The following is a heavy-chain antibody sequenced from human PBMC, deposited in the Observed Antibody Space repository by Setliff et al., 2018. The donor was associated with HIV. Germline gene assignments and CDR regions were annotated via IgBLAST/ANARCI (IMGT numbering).Heavy chain of an antibody. Sequence: KTSETLSLTCAASGYSINSGFSRAWIRQPPGQGPQWIGSIYQSGSIYYNPSLQSRVTISVDSSKNQFSLNLFSVTAADTAVYYCARPRRVRSRAWYWFDIWGQGTPVTVSS. CDR2: IYQSGSI. CDR1: GYSINSGFS. CDR3: ARPRRVRSRAWYWFDI. V-gene: IGHV4-38-2*01. J-gene: IGHJ5*02. D-gene: IGHD6-19*01.